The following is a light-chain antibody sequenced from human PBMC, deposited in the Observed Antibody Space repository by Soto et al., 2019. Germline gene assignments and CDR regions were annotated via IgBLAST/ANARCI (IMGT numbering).Light chain of an antibody. J-gene: IGKJ2*01. Sequence: EIVLTQSPGTLSLSPGERATLSCRASQSVSSSYLAWYQQKPGQAPRHLIYGASSRATGIPDRFSGSGSGTDFTLTISRLEPEDFAVYYCQQYGSSPPVYTFGQGTKLAIK. CDR1: QSVSSSY. CDR2: GAS. V-gene: IGKV3-20*01. CDR3: QQYGSSPPVYT.